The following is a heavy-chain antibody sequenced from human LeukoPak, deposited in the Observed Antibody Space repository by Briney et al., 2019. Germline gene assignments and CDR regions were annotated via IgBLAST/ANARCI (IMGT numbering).Heavy chain of an antibody. J-gene: IGHJ4*02. CDR1: GGSFIGYY. Sequence: YPSETLSLTCAVYGGSFIGYYCSWIRQPPGKWLEWIGEINHSGSTNNNPSLNSPVNKSVDPSNNQFSLKLRSVTPADPAVYYWAATDGIAVAGYFDYWGQGSLVTVSS. V-gene: IGHV4-34*01. CDR3: AATDGIAVAGYFDY. CDR2: INHSGST. D-gene: IGHD6-13*01.